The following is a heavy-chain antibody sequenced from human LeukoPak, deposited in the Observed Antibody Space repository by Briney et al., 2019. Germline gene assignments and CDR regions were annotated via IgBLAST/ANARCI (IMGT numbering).Heavy chain of an antibody. CDR2: INPHTGVT. V-gene: IGHV1-2*02. J-gene: IGHJ4*02. CDR3: ARDQAMVRGVIITGGVYY. Sequence: ASVKVSCKASGYTFTDYYIHWVRQAPGQGLMWMGWINPHTGVTTYAQSFQGRVTMTRDTSISTAYMELSRLRSDDTAVYYCARDQAMVRGVIITGGVYYWGQGTLVTVSS. D-gene: IGHD3-10*01. CDR1: GYTFTDYY.